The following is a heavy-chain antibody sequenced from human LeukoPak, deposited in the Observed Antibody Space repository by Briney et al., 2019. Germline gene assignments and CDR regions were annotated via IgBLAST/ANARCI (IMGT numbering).Heavy chain of an antibody. J-gene: IGHJ5*02. V-gene: IGHV1-46*01. CDR1: GYTFTSYY. CDR2: INPSGGST. CDR3: AAIFGEPTNWFDP. Sequence: ASVKVSCKASGYTFTSYYMHWVRQAPGQGLEWMGIINPSGGSTSYAQKFQGRVTMTRDMSTSTVYMELSSLRSEDTAVYYCAAIFGEPTNWFDPWGQGTLVTVSS. D-gene: IGHD3-3*01.